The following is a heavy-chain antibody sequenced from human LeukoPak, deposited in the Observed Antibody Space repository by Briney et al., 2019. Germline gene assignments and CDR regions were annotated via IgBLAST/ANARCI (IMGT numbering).Heavy chain of an antibody. J-gene: IGHJ6*03. V-gene: IGHV3-30*02. CDR2: IRYDGSNK. Sequence: GGSLRLSCAASGFTFSSYDIHWVRQAPGKGLEWVAFIRYDGSNKYYADSVRGRFTISRDNSKNTLYLHMNSLRAEDTAVYFCAKGSKAVLFTRDHYMDVWGKGTTVTVSS. D-gene: IGHD6-19*01. CDR3: AKGSKAVLFTRDHYMDV. CDR1: GFTFSSYD.